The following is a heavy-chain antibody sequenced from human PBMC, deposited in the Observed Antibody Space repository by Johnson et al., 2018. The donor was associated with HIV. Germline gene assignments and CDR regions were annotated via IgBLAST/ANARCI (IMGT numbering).Heavy chain of an antibody. CDR1: GFTVSSNY. CDR2: IYSGGST. V-gene: IGHV3-53*01. Sequence: VQLVESGGGLIQPGGSLRLSCAASGFTVSSNYMSWVRQAPGKGLEWVSVIYSGGSTYYADSVKGRFTISRDNSKNTLYLQMNSLRAEDTAVYYCGRGLLAGNDAFDIWGQGTMVTVSS. J-gene: IGHJ3*02. D-gene: IGHD6-19*01. CDR3: GRGLLAGNDAFDI.